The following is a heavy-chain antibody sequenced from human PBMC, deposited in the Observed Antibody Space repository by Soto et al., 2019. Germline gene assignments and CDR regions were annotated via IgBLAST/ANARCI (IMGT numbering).Heavy chain of an antibody. Sequence: ASVKVSCKASGYTFTNYYIHWVRQAPGHGLEWMGWINPNSGATNSAQKFQGWVTMTRDTSISTAYMELSRLKSDDTAVYYCVRAQVDYAILIGFFPYYFDYWG. V-gene: IGHV1-2*04. D-gene: IGHD3-9*01. J-gene: IGHJ4*01. CDR2: INPNSGAT. CDR1: GYTFTNYY. CDR3: VRAQVDYAILIGFFPYYFDY.